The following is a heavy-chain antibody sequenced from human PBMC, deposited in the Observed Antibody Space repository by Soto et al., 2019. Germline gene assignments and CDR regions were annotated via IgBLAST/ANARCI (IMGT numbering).Heavy chain of an antibody. V-gene: IGHV3-48*01. CDR3: AKGVYRINWYDH. D-gene: IGHD6-13*01. CDR1: GSTFSSYS. J-gene: IGHJ5*02. Sequence: GGSLRLSCAASGSTFSSYSMNWVRQAPGKGLEWVPYISSSSSTIYYADSVKGRFTISRDNSRDTLYLQMNSLRAEDTAGYYCAKGVYRINWYDHWGQGTLVTVSS. CDR2: ISSSSSTI.